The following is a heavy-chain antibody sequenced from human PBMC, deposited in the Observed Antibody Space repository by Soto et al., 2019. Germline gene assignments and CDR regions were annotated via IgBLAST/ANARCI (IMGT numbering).Heavy chain of an antibody. Sequence: ASVKVSCKASGYTFTSYYMHWVRQAPGQGLEWMGIINPSGGSTSYAQKFQGRVTMTRDTSTSTVYMELSSLRSEDTAVYYCARDRSTIFGVVIGPMDVWGQGTTVTVSS. CDR1: GYTFTSYY. D-gene: IGHD3-3*01. CDR3: ARDRSTIFGVVIGPMDV. V-gene: IGHV1-46*01. CDR2: INPSGGST. J-gene: IGHJ6*02.